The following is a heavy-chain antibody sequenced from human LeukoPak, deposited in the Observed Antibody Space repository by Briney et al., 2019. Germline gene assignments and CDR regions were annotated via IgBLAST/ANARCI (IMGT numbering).Heavy chain of an antibody. CDR1: GYTFTSYD. CDR3: ARGRKGKQQLVPDY. Sequence: GASVKVSCKASGYTFTSYDINWVRQATGQGLEWMGRMNPNSGNTGYAQKFQGRVTMTRNTSISTAYMELSSLRSEDTAVYYCARGRKGKQQLVPDYWGQGTLVTVSS. V-gene: IGHV1-8*01. D-gene: IGHD6-13*01. CDR2: MNPNSGNT. J-gene: IGHJ4*02.